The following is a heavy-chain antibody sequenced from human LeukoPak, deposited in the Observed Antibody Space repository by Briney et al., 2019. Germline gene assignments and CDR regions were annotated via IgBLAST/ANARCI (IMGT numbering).Heavy chain of an antibody. CDR3: ASLSLGHY. Sequence: PGGSLRLSCAASGFTVSNNYMSWVRQAPGKGLEWVSVIYSGGSTYYADSVKGRFTISIDTSKHTLSIQMNSLTAEDTAVYYCASLSLGHYWGQGTMVTVSS. J-gene: IGHJ4*02. D-gene: IGHD6-6*01. V-gene: IGHV3-53*01. CDR1: GFTVSNNY. CDR2: IYSGGST.